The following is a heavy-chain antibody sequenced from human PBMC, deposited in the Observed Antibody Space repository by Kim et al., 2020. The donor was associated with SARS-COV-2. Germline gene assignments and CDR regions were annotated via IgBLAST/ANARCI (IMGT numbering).Heavy chain of an antibody. J-gene: IGHJ3*02. Sequence: NTGYAQKSQGRVTMTRNTSISTAYMELSSLRSEDTAVYYCARSRFGDFDIWGQGTMVTVSS. CDR2: NT. D-gene: IGHD3-10*01. CDR3: ARSRFGDFDI. V-gene: IGHV1-8*01.